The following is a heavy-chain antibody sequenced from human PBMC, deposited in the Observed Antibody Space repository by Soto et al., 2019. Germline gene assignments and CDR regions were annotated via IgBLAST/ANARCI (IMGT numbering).Heavy chain of an antibody. J-gene: IGHJ4*02. CDR1: GYSFSSYG. V-gene: IGHV1-18*01. Sequence: QVQLVQSGAELRKPGASVKVSCKASGYSFSSYGINWVRQAPGQGLEWMGWINTYDGNRNYAQKFEDRVTVTTATSTNTVYMELSSLKSDDTAIYYCARDRLRGYDCSGVYSWGQGTQVTVSS. CDR2: INTYDGNR. D-gene: IGHD3-22*01. CDR3: ARDRLRGYDCSGVYS.